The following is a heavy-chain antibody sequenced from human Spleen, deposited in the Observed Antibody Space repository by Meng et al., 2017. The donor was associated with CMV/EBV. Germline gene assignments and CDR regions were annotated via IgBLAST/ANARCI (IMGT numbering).Heavy chain of an antibody. V-gene: IGHV4-34*01. CDR3: ARTAISDWFFDL. CDR2: INRDGST. Sequence: TCAVSGESFSVYYWTWIRQPPGKGLEWIGEINRDGSTNYNTSRKSRVTISIDTSNHQFSLKLRSVTAADTAVYYCARTAISDWFFDLWGRGTLVTVSS. D-gene: IGHD3-3*02. J-gene: IGHJ2*01. CDR1: GESFSVYY.